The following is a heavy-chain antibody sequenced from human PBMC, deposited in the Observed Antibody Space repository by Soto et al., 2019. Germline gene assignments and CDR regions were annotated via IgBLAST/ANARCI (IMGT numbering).Heavy chain of an antibody. D-gene: IGHD2-2*01. CDR2: INYTGGT. CDR1: GGSFSGYY. CDR3: ARIRYQLPSSVVWFDP. V-gene: IGHV4-34*01. J-gene: IGHJ5*02. Sequence: SETLSLTCEVYGGSFSGYYWSWIRQSPGKGLEWLGEINYTGGTNYNPSLKSRITISVDTSNNQFSLRLNSVTAADTAVYYCARIRYQLPSSVVWFDPWGQGALVTVSS.